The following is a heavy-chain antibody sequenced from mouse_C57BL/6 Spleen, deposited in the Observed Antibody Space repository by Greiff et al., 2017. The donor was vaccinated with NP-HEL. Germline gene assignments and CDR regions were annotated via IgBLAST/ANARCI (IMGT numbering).Heavy chain of an antibody. CDR2: ISNGGGST. J-gene: IGHJ2*01. V-gene: IGHV5-12*01. D-gene: IGHD2-3*01. CDR1: GFTFSDYY. Sequence: EVKLEESGGGLVQPGGSLKLSCAASGFTFSDYYMYWVRQTPEKRLEWVAYISNGGGSTYYPDTVKGRFTISRDNAKNTLYLQMSRLKSEDTAMYYCARHGNDGYWDYWGQGTTLTVSS. CDR3: ARHGNDGYWDY.